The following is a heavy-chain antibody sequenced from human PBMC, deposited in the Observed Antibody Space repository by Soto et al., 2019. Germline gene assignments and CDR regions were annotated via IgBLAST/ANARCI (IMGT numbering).Heavy chain of an antibody. J-gene: IGHJ5*02. CDR3: AREETTVTTGWFDP. CDR1: GGSISSGGYY. Sequence: QVQLQESGPGLVKPSQTLSLTGTVSGGSISSGGYYWSWIRQHPGKGLEWIGYIYYSGSTYYNPSLMRRVTISVDQSTNQFSLKLSSVAAAATAVYYCAREETTVTTGWFDPWGQGTLVTVSS. D-gene: IGHD4-4*01. V-gene: IGHV4-31*03. CDR2: IYYSGST.